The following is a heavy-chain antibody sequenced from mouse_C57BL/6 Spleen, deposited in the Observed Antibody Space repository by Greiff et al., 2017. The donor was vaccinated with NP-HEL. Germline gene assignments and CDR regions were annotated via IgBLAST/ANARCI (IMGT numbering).Heavy chain of an antibody. V-gene: IGHV1-85*01. CDR1: GYTFTSYD. CDR3: ARKKDYGSSYGYFDV. D-gene: IGHD1-1*01. J-gene: IGHJ1*03. CDR2: IYPRDGST. Sequence: QVHVKQSGPELVKPGASVKLSCKASGYTFTSYDINWVKQRPGQGLEWIGWIYPRDGSTKYNEKFKGKATLTVDTSSSTAYMELHSLTSEDSAVYFCARKKDYGSSYGYFDVWGTGTTVTVSS.